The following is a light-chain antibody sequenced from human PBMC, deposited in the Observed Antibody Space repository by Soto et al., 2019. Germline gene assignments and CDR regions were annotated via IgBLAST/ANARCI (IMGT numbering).Light chain of an antibody. Sequence: QLVLTQSPSASASLGASVKLTCTLSSGHSNYAIAWHQQQPEKGPRYLMKVNSGGSHIKGDGIPDRFPGSSSGAERYLFISSLQSEDEADYYCQTWGTGSAIVVFGGGTKLTVL. CDR2: VNSGGSH. J-gene: IGLJ7*01. CDR3: QTWGTGSAIVV. CDR1: SGHSNYA. V-gene: IGLV4-69*01.